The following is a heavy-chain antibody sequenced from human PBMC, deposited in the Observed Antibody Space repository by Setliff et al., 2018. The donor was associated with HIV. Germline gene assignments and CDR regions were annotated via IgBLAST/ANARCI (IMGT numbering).Heavy chain of an antibody. V-gene: IGHV4-4*09. CDR3: MSQHRINSQFDH. CDR2: MHSSGST. CDR1: GGSISRYY. D-gene: IGHD3-10*01. Sequence: PSETLSLTCTVSGGSISRYYWSWIRQSPGKGLEFIGYMHSSGSTNYNPSLETRVTLSVDTSKSQFSLKLTSVTAADTAVYYCMSQHRINSQFDHWGQGTLVTVSS. J-gene: IGHJ5*02.